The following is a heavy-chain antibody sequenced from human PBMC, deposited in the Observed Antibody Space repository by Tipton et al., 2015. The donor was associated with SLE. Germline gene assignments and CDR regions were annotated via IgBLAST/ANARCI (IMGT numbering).Heavy chain of an antibody. CDR2: INHSGST. D-gene: IGHD1-1*01. V-gene: IGHV4-34*01. CDR3: ARGRELGRAYAFAT. CDR1: GGSISGYY. J-gene: IGHJ3*02. Sequence: TLSLTCAVYGGSISGYYWSWIRQPPGKGLEWIGEINHSGSTNYNPSLKSRVTISVDTSKNQFSLKLSSVTAADTAVYYCARGRELGRAYAFATWGHGAMFSVSS.